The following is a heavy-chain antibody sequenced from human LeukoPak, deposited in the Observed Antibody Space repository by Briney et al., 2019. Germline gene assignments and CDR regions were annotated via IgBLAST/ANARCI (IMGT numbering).Heavy chain of an antibody. CDR3: AREAYCGGDCYKEYFQH. J-gene: IGHJ1*01. D-gene: IGHD2-21*02. V-gene: IGHV3-30-3*01. Sequence: GRSLRLSCAASGFTFSSYAMHWVRQAPGKGLEWGAVISYDGSNKYYADSVKGRFTISRDNSKNTLYLQMNSLRAEDTAVYYCAREAYCGGDCYKEYFQHWGQGTLVTVSS. CDR1: GFTFSSYA. CDR2: ISYDGSNK.